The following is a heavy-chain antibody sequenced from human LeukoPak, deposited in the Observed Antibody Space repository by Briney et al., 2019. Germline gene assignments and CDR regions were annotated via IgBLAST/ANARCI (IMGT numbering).Heavy chain of an antibody. CDR1: GYTFTSYY. CDR3: AREITMVRGVIPDNWFDP. V-gene: IGHV1-46*01. CDR2: INPSGGST. Sequence: GASVTVSCKASGYTFTSYYMHWVRQAPGQGLEWMGIINPSGGSTSYAQKFQGRVTMTRDTSTSTVYMELSSLRSEDTAVYYCAREITMVRGVIPDNWFDPWGQGTLVTVSS. J-gene: IGHJ5*02. D-gene: IGHD3-10*01.